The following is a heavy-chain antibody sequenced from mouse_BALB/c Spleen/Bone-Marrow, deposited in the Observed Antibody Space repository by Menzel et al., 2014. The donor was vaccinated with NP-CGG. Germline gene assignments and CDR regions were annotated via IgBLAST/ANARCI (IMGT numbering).Heavy chain of an antibody. D-gene: IGHD2-4*01. CDR1: GDSITSGY. CDR2: ISYSGST. V-gene: IGHV3-8*02. CDR3: ARYKGYYDHDGDYFDY. J-gene: IGHJ2*01. Sequence: EVKLVESGPSLVKPSQTLSLTCSVTGDSITSGYWNWVRKFPGNKLEYMGYISYSGSTYYNPSLKSRISITRDTSKNQYYLQMNSMTTEDTATYYCARYKGYYDHDGDYFDYWGQGTTLTVSS.